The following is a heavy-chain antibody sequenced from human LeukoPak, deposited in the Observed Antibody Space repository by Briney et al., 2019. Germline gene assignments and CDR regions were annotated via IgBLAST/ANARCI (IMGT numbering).Heavy chain of an antibody. Sequence: SETLRLTCTVSGGSISGYYWSWIRQPPGKGLEWIGYIYSSGSTYYNPSLKSLVTISVDTSKNQFSLRLSSVTAADTAVYYCARHDAVTVIRRGFDHWGEEPRDRVSS. V-gene: IGHV4-59*08. D-gene: IGHD2-21*02. CDR2: IYSSGST. CDR1: GGSISGYY. CDR3: ARHDAVTVIRRGFDH. J-gene: IGHJ4*02.